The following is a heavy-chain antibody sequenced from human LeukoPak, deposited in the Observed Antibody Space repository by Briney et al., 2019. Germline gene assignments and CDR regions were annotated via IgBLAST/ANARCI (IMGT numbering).Heavy chain of an antibody. Sequence: ASVEVSCKASGYTFTSYYMHWVRQAPGQGLEWMGIINPSGGSTSYAQKFQGRVTMTRDTSTSTVYMELSSLRSEDTAVYYCARDGWFGESEGAIDYWGQGTLVTVSS. CDR1: GYTFTSYY. D-gene: IGHD3-10*01. CDR2: INPSGGST. J-gene: IGHJ4*02. CDR3: ARDGWFGESEGAIDY. V-gene: IGHV1-46*01.